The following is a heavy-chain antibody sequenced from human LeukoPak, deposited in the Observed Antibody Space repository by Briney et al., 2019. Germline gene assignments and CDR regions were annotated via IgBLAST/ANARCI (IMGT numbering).Heavy chain of an antibody. Sequence: ASVKVSCKASGYTFTSYGISWVRQAPGQGLEWMGWISAYNGNTNYAQKLQGRVTVTTDTSTSTAYMELRSLRSDDTAVYYCAREVTGTMANWFDPWGQGTLVTVSS. D-gene: IGHD1-7*01. CDR1: GYTFTSYG. J-gene: IGHJ5*02. CDR3: AREVTGTMANWFDP. V-gene: IGHV1-18*01. CDR2: ISAYNGNT.